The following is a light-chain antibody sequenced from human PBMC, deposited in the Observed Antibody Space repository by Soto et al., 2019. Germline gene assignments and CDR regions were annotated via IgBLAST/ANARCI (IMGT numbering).Light chain of an antibody. Sequence: ERVMTQSPATLSVSPGERATLSCRAIQSVSRNLAWYQQKPGQAPRLLIYGASTRATGIQARFSGSGSGTEFTLTISSLQSEDFAVYYCQQYNNLPWTCGQGTKVEIK. CDR3: QQYNNLPWT. J-gene: IGKJ1*01. CDR1: QSVSRN. V-gene: IGKV3-15*01. CDR2: GAS.